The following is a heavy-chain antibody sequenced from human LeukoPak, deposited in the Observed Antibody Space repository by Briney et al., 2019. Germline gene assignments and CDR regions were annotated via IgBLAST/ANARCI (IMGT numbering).Heavy chain of an antibody. J-gene: IGHJ4*02. Sequence: GGSLRLSCTASGFXFGDYAISWVRQAPGKGQEWVGFIRSKAYGATTEYAASVKGRFTISRDDSKSIAYLQMNSLKTEDTAVYYCTRAPYGGNSLATYWGQGTLVTVSS. D-gene: IGHD4-23*01. CDR2: IRSKAYGATT. V-gene: IGHV3-49*04. CDR3: TRAPYGGNSLATY. CDR1: GFXFGDYA.